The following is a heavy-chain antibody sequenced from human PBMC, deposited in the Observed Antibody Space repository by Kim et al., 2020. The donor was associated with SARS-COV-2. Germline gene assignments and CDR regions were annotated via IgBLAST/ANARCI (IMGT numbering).Heavy chain of an antibody. J-gene: IGHJ6*02. CDR2: ISSSGSTI. V-gene: IGHV3-11*01. Sequence: GGSLRLSCAASGFTFSDYYMSWIRQAPGKGLEWVSYISSSGSTIYYADSVKGRFTISRDNAKNSLYLQMNSLRAEDTAVYYCAGGEFSGGSSTYYGMDVWGQGTTVTVSS. CDR1: GFTFSDYY. D-gene: IGHD2-15*01. CDR3: AGGEFSGGSSTYYGMDV.